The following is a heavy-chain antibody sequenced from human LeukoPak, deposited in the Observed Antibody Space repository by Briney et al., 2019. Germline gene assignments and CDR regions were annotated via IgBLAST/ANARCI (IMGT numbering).Heavy chain of an antibody. CDR1: GGSFSGYY. D-gene: IGHD3-10*01. J-gene: IGHJ5*02. CDR2: INHSGST. V-gene: IGHV4-34*01. Sequence: SETPSLTCDVYGGSFSGYYWSWIRQPPGKGLEWIGEINHSGSTNYNPSLKSRVTISVDTSKNQFSLKLSSVTAADTAVYYCARKFRGISPGFDPWGQGTLVTVSS. CDR3: ARKFRGISPGFDP.